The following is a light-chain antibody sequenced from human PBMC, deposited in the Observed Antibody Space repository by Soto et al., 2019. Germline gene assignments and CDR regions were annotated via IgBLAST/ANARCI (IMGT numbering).Light chain of an antibody. J-gene: IGKJ1*01. V-gene: IGKV3D-15*01. CDR1: QSVGSN. CDR2: GAS. Sequence: EIVMTQSPATLSVSPGERATLSCRASQSVGSNLAWYQQKPGQGPRLLIYGASTRATGIPARFSGSGSGTEFTLTISSLQSVDFAVYYCQQYDNWPQTFGQGTKVDIK. CDR3: QQYDNWPQT.